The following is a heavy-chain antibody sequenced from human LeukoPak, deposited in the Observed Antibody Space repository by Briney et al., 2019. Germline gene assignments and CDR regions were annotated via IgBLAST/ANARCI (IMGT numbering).Heavy chain of an antibody. V-gene: IGHV3-30*18. D-gene: IGHD2-2*01. Sequence: GGSLRLSCAPCGFTFSSYVMHWVRQAPGKGLEWVAGISYDGSNKYYADSVKGRFTISRDNSKNTLYLQMNSLRAKETAVYYCAKGEESLVVPAPSREAEFDYWGQGTLVTVSS. J-gene: IGHJ4*02. CDR3: AKGEESLVVPAPSREAEFDY. CDR2: ISYDGSNK. CDR1: GFTFSSYV.